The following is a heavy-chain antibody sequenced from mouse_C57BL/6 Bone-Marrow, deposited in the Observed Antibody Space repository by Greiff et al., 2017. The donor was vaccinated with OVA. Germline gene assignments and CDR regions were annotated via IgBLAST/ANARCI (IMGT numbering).Heavy chain of an antibody. D-gene: IGHD2-10*02. CDR2: INPSSGYT. J-gene: IGHJ3*01. CDR3: ANSILFAY. Sequence: QVHVKQSGAELARPGASVKMSCKASGYTFTSYTMHWVKQRPGQGLEWIGYINPSSGYTKYNQKFKDKATLTADKSSSTAYMQLSSLTSEDSAVYYCANSILFAYWGQGTLVTVSA. V-gene: IGHV1-4*01. CDR1: GYTFTSYT.